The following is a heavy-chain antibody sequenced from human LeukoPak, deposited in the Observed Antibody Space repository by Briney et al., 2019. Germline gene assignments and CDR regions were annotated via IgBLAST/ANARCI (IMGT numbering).Heavy chain of an antibody. CDR1: GGSISSSSYY. CDR2: IYYSGST. Sequence: SETLSLTCTVSGGSISSSSYYWGWSRQPPGKGVEWIGSIYYSGSTYYNPSVKSRLTISVDTSKNQFSLKLSSVTAADTAVYYCARGYYYMDVWGKGTPVTVSS. J-gene: IGHJ6*03. CDR3: ARGYYYMDV. V-gene: IGHV4-39*01.